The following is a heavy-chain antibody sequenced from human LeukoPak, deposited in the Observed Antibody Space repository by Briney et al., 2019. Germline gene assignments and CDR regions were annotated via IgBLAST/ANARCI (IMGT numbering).Heavy chain of an antibody. CDR2: IYYSGST. CDR1: GGSISSYY. V-gene: IGHV4-59*01. J-gene: IGHJ6*03. CDR3: ARGRIAARAFYYYYYMDV. D-gene: IGHD6-6*01. Sequence: SETLSLTCTVSGGSISSYYWSWIRQPPGKGLEWIGYIYYSGSTNYNPSLKSRVTISVDTSKNQFSLKLSSVTAADTAVYYCARGRIAARAFYYYYYMDVWGKGTTVTVSS.